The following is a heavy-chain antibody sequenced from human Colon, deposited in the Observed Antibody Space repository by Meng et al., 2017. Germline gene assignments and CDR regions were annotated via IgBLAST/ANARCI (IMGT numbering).Heavy chain of an antibody. V-gene: IGHV4-4*02. CDR3: ARRNSNNWFDP. J-gene: IGHJ5*02. Sequence: QLQGSGPVLGKPSGTLSLTCAVSGASISGDNWWSWVRQTPGKGLEWLGEIFHSGTSNYNPSLKSRVTISVDKSKNQFSLRLSSVTAADTAVYYCARRNSNNWFDPWGQGILVTVSS. CDR2: IFHSGTS. CDR1: GASISGDNW. D-gene: IGHD2/OR15-2a*01.